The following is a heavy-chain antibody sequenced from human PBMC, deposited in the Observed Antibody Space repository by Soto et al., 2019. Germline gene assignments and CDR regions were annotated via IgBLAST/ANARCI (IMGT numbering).Heavy chain of an antibody. Sequence: EVQLVESGGGLSQPGGSLRLSCAASGFTFSTYWMHWVRQVPGKGLVWVSRINIDGTSTSSADSVKGRFTISRDNAKNTLYLQMNSLRAEDTAVYYCARTRISPYYFDYWGRGTLVTVSS. V-gene: IGHV3-74*01. J-gene: IGHJ4*02. CDR1: GFTFSTYW. CDR3: ARTRISPYYFDY. CDR2: INIDGTST.